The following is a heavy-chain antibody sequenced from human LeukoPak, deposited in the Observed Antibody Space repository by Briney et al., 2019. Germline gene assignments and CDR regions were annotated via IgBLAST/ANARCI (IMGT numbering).Heavy chain of an antibody. CDR2: IYYSGST. Sequence: SETLSLTCTVSGGSISSSSYYWGWIRQPPGKGLEWIGSIYYSGSTYYNPSPKSRVPISVDTSKNQFSLKLSSVTAADTAVYYCARVFIEFTLTEQKDFDWLLSTYYYYMDVWGKGTTVTISS. CDR1: GGSISSSSYY. D-gene: IGHD3-9*01. J-gene: IGHJ6*03. V-gene: IGHV4-39*07. CDR3: ARVFIEFTLTEQKDFDWLLSTYYYYMDV.